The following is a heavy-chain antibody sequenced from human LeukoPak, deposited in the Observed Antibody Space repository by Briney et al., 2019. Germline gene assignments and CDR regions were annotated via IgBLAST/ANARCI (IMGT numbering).Heavy chain of an antibody. D-gene: IGHD3-22*01. CDR1: GYSIGSYY. Sequence: PSETLSLTCTASGYSIGSYYMNWIRQSPGKEMEWIAYIYYFGSTMYNPYLKSRVNISVTRSTNQFSLSVSSVTVEDTAVYFCARTPKYCFDGSDSFYFDYWGQGALVTVSS. V-gene: IGHV4-59*01. CDR2: IYYFGST. CDR3: ARTPKYCFDGSDSFYFDY. J-gene: IGHJ4*02.